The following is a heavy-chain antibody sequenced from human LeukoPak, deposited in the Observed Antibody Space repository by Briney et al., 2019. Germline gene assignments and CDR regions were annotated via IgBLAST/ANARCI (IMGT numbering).Heavy chain of an antibody. CDR1: GFTFSSYA. CDR3: ARDGRYSSSWYDY. J-gene: IGHJ4*02. CDR2: ISSNGGST. V-gene: IGHV3-64*01. D-gene: IGHD6-13*01. Sequence: GGSLRLSCAASGFTFSSYAMHWVRQAPGKGLEYVSAISSNGGSTYYANSVKGRFTISRDNSKNTLYLQMGSLRAEDMAVYYCARDGRYSSSWYDYWGQGTLVTVSS.